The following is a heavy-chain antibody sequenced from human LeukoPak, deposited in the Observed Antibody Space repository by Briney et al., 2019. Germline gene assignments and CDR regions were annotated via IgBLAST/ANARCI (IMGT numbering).Heavy chain of an antibody. V-gene: IGHV4-30-4*08. CDR2: IYYSGST. CDR3: ARGSPTYEGSHAFDI. J-gene: IGHJ3*02. D-gene: IGHD2-8*01. CDR1: GGSISSGDCY. Sequence: PSETLSLTCTVSGGSISSGDCYWSWIRQPPGKGLEWIGYIYYSGSTYYNPSLKSRVTISVDTSKNQFSLKLSSVTAADTAVYYCARGSPTYEGSHAFDIWGQGTMVTVSS.